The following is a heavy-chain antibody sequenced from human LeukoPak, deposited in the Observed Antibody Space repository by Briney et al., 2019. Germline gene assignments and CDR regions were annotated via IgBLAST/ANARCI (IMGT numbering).Heavy chain of an antibody. Sequence: GGSLRLPCAASGFTLSGYEMNWVRQAPGKGLEWVSYISRSGTIISYADSVKGRFTISRDNAKNSLYLQMNSLRAEDTAVYYCARERDDYYFDYWGQGTLVTVSS. CDR2: ISRSGTII. CDR1: GFTLSGYE. V-gene: IGHV3-48*03. J-gene: IGHJ4*02. D-gene: IGHD3-3*01. CDR3: ARERDDYYFDY.